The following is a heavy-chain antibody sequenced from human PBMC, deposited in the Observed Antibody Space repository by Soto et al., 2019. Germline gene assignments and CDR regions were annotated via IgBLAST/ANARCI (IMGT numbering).Heavy chain of an antibody. CDR1: GGTFSSYA. V-gene: IGHV1-69*01. CDR3: ASRALGYCSGGSCYGMDV. J-gene: IGHJ6*02. D-gene: IGHD2-15*01. Sequence: QVQLVQSGAEVQKPGSSVKVSCKASGGTFSSYAISWVRQAPGQGLEWMGGIIPIFGTANYAQKFQGRVTITADESTSTAYMELSSLRSEDTAVYYCASRALGYCSGGSCYGMDVWGQGTTVTVSS. CDR2: IIPIFGTA.